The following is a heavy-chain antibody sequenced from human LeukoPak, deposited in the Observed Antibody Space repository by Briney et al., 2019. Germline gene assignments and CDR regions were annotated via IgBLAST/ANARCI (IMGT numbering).Heavy chain of an antibody. Sequence: PGGSLRLSCAASGFTFSSYEMNWVRQAPGKGLEWVSCISSSGSTIYYADSVKGRFTISRDNAKNSLYLQMNSLRAEDTAVYYCAREPDYGDYVYWYFDLWGCGTLATVSS. V-gene: IGHV3-48*03. J-gene: IGHJ2*01. CDR3: AREPDYGDYVYWYFDL. CDR2: ISSSGSTI. D-gene: IGHD4-17*01. CDR1: GFTFSSYE.